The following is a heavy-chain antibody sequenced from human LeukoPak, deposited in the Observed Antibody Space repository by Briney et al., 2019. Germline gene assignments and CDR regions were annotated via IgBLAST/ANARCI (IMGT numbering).Heavy chain of an antibody. V-gene: IGHV3-23*01. J-gene: IGHJ4*02. Sequence: GGSLRLSCAASGFTFSSYAMSWVRQAPGKGLELVSAISGSGGSTYYADSVKGRFTISRDNSKNTLYLQMNSLRAEDTAVYYCAKAPRSFSGSYHAYFDYWGQGTLVTVSS. CDR2: ISGSGGST. CDR3: AKAPRSFSGSYHAYFDY. D-gene: IGHD1-26*01. CDR1: GFTFSSYA.